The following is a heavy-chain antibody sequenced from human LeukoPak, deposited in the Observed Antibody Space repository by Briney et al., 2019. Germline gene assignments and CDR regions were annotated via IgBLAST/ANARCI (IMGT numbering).Heavy chain of an antibody. D-gene: IGHD6-6*01. CDR1: GYTFTSYY. CDR2: INPNSGGT. CDR3: ARPDAARPDFAFDY. Sequence: ASVKVSCKASGYTFTSYYMHWVRQAPGQGLEWMGWINPNSGGTNYAQKFQGRVTMTRDTSISTAYMELSRLRSDDTAVYYCARPDAARPDFAFDYWGQGTLVTVSS. V-gene: IGHV1-2*02. J-gene: IGHJ4*02.